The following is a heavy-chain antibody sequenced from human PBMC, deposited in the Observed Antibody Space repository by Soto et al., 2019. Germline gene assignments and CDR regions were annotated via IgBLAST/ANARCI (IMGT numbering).Heavy chain of an antibody. CDR1: GFTFSNAW. V-gene: IGHV3-15*07. CDR3: TTDSYITSIIVRFDY. D-gene: IGHD3-22*01. Sequence: GGSLRLSCAASGFTFSNAWINWVRPPPGKGLEWVGRVKSKTGGGTTDFATPVKGRFAISRDDSKNMVYLEMNSLKTEDTAIYYCTTDSYITSIIVRFDYWGHGTLVTVSS. J-gene: IGHJ4*01. CDR2: VKSKTGGGTT.